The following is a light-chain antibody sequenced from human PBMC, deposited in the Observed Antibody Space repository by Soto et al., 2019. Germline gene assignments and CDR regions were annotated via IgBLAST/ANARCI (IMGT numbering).Light chain of an antibody. J-gene: IGKJ1*01. V-gene: IGKV3-20*01. CDR2: GAS. Sequence: EIVLTQSPGTLSLSPGERATLSCRASQSVSSSYLAWYQQKPGQAPRLLIYGASSRATGIPDRFSGGGSGTDFTLTISRLEPEDFAVYYCQQYGNSPPKTFGQGTKVDIK. CDR3: QQYGNSPPKT. CDR1: QSVSSSY.